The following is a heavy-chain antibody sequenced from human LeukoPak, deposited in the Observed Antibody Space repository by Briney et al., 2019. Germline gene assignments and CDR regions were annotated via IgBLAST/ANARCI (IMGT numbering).Heavy chain of an antibody. J-gene: IGHJ4*02. CDR2: INHSGST. D-gene: IGHD5-18*01. V-gene: IGHV4-34*01. Sequence: SETLSLTCAVYGGSFSGYYWSWIRQPPGKGLEWIGEINHSGSTNYNPSLKSRVTTSVDTSKNQFSLKLSSVTAADTAVYYCARVRGYSYGLWDYWGQGTLVTVSS. CDR3: ARVRGYSYGLWDY. CDR1: GGSFSGYY.